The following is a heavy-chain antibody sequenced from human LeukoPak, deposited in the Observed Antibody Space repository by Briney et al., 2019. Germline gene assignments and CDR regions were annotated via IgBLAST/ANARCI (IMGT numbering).Heavy chain of an antibody. V-gene: IGHV4-34*01. D-gene: IGHD1-26*01. Sequence: SETLSLTCAVYGGSFSGYYWSWIRQPPGKGLEWIGSIYHSGSTYYNPSLKSRVTISVDTSKNQFSLKLSSVTAADTAVYYCARDPGWELLRYNWFDPWGQGTLVTVSS. J-gene: IGHJ5*02. CDR3: ARDPGWELLRYNWFDP. CDR2: IYHSGST. CDR1: GGSFSGYY.